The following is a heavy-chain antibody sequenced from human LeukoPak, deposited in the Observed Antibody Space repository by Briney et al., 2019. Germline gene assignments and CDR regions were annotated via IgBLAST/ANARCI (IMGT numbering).Heavy chain of an antibody. V-gene: IGHV3-30*18. CDR1: GCTFSSYG. CDR3: AKHRRAAAGTFDY. CDR2: ISYDGSNK. Sequence: GRSLRLSCAASGCTFSSYGMHWVRQAPGKGLEWEAVISYDGSNKYYADSGNGRFTISRDNSKHTPYQQMTSLRADDTAVYSCAKHRRAAAGTFDYWGQGTLVTVSS. J-gene: IGHJ4*02. D-gene: IGHD6-13*01.